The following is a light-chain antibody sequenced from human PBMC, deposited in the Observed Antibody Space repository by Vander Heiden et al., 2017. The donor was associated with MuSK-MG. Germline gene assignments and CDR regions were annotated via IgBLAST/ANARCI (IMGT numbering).Light chain of an antibody. CDR3: QQSYSPPST. J-gene: IGKJ2*01. CDR1: QDINNY. V-gene: IGKV1-39*01. Sequence: DIQMTQSPSSLSASVGDRVTITCRSDQDINNYLKWFQQKPGKAPKLLIMSASNLQSGVPSRFSGSGFGTDFTLSISSLQPEDFATYFCQQSYSPPSTFGQGTKLDIK. CDR2: SAS.